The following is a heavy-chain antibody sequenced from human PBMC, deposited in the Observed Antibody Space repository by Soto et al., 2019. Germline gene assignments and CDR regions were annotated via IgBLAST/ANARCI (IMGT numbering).Heavy chain of an antibody. J-gene: IGHJ4*02. Sequence: PGGSLRLSCAASGFAFSNYEMNGVRQAPGKGLEWVSYISLSGSTIYYADSVKGRFTISRDDAKDSLYLEMDSLRADDTAVYYCARESFSASPNFFDYWGQGTLVTVSS. V-gene: IGHV3-48*03. D-gene: IGHD1-26*01. CDR3: ARESFSASPNFFDY. CDR2: ISLSGSTI. CDR1: GFAFSNYE.